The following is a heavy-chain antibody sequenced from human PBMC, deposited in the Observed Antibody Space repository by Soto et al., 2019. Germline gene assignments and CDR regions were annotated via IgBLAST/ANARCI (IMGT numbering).Heavy chain of an antibody. Sequence: SGPTLVNPTQTLTLTCTFSGFSLSTSGMCVSWIRQPPGKALEWLALIDWDDDKYYSTSLKTRLTISKDTSKNQVVLTMTNMDPVDTATYYCARIPGVTGTTPYYYGMDVWGQGTTVTVSS. D-gene: IGHD1-7*01. CDR1: GFSLSTSGMC. J-gene: IGHJ6*02. CDR3: ARIPGVTGTTPYYYGMDV. CDR2: IDWDDDK. V-gene: IGHV2-70*01.